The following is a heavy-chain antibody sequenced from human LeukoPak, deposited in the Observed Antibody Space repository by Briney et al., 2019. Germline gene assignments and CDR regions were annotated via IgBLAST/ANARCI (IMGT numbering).Heavy chain of an antibody. V-gene: IGHV1-2*02. CDR3: ASNSGSYQRGVYYYYMDV. CDR2: IKPNSGGT. Sequence: GASVKVSCKASGYTFTVSFMYWGCHAPRQGRGWVGYIKPNSGGTNYAQKFQGRVTMTRDTSISTAYMELSRLRSDDTAVYYCASNSGSYQRGVYYYYMDVWGKGTTVTVSS. CDR1: GYTFTVSF. J-gene: IGHJ6*03. D-gene: IGHD1-26*01.